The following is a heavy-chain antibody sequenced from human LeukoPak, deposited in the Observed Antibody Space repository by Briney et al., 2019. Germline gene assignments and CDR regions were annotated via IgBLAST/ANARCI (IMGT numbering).Heavy chain of an antibody. Sequence: GGSLRLSCAASGFTFSSYGMHWVLQAPGKGLEWVAFIRYDGSNKYYADSVKGRFTISRDNSKNTLYLQMNSLRAEDTAVYYCASNRDIVVVPAAIAYWGQGTLVTVSS. CDR1: GFTFSSYG. CDR3: ASNRDIVVVPAAIAY. D-gene: IGHD2-2*01. CDR2: IRYDGSNK. V-gene: IGHV3-30*02. J-gene: IGHJ4*02.